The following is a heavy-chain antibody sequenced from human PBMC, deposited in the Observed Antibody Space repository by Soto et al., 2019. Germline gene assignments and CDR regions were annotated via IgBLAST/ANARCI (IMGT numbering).Heavy chain of an antibody. D-gene: IGHD3-3*01. J-gene: IGHJ5*02. CDR1: GYTFTSYG. CDR3: AGDFGVVMSWVNWFAP. CDR2: ISAYNGNT. Sequence: QVQLVQSGAEVKKPGASVKVSCKASGYTFTSYGISWVRQAPGQGLEWMGWISAYNGNTNYAQKLQGRVTMTTDTSSSTAYMELRSLRSDDTAVYYCAGDFGVVMSWVNWFAPWGQGTLVTVSS. V-gene: IGHV1-18*01.